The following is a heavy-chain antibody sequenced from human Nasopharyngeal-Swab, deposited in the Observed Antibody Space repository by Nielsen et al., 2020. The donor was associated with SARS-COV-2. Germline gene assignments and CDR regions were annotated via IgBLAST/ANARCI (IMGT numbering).Heavy chain of an antibody. J-gene: IGHJ5*02. CDR3: AADYDILTGYYVTT. CDR2: ISYDGSNK. CDR1: GFTFSSYA. Sequence: GESLKISCAASGFTFSSYAMHWVRQAPGKGLEWVAVISYDGSNKYYADSVKGRLTISRDNSKNTLYLQMNSLRAEDTAVYYCAADYDILTGYYVTTWGQGTLVTVSS. V-gene: IGHV3-30-3*01. D-gene: IGHD3-9*01.